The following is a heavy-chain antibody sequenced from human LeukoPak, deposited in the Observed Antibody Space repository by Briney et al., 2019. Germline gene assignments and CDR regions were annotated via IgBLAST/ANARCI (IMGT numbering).Heavy chain of an antibody. CDR3: ARESPVAATGRSWFDS. CDR2: ITGSNGNT. Sequence: PGGSLGLSCAASGFTFSSYAMSWVRQAPGKGLEWVSTITGSNGNTYYADSVKGRFPISRDNSKNTLYLQMNGLRAEDTAIYYCARESPVAATGRSWFDSWGQGTLVTVSS. J-gene: IGHJ5*01. V-gene: IGHV3-23*01. CDR1: GFTFSSYA. D-gene: IGHD6-13*01.